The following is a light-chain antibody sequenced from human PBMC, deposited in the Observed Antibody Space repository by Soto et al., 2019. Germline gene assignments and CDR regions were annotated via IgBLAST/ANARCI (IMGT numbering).Light chain of an antibody. CDR1: QSISSY. V-gene: IGKV1-39*01. CDR3: QQSYSTPMYT. Sequence: DIQMTQSPSSLSASVGDRVTITCRASQSISSYLNWYQQKPGKAPKLLIYAASSLQSGVPSMFSGSGSGTYFALTISSLQPEDFATYYCQQSYSTPMYTFGQGTKMEIK. J-gene: IGKJ2*01. CDR2: AAS.